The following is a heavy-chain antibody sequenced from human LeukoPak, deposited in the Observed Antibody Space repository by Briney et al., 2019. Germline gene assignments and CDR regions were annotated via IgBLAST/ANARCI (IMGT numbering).Heavy chain of an antibody. CDR2: IYHSGST. CDR1: GYSISSGYY. V-gene: IGHV4-38-2*02. Sequence: SETLSLTCTVSGYSISSGYYWGWIRQPPGKGLEWIGSIYHSGSTYYNPSLKSRVTISVDKSKNQISLKLSSVTAADTAVYYCASITIFGVITTNWFDPWGQGTLVIVSS. J-gene: IGHJ5*02. CDR3: ASITIFGVITTNWFDP. D-gene: IGHD3-3*01.